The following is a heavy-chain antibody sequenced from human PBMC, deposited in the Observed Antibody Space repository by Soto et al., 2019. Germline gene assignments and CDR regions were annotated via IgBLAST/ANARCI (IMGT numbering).Heavy chain of an antibody. D-gene: IGHD3-10*01. CDR3: AREFGFGELYFDY. CDR2: IYYSGST. CDR1: GGSIGSGGYY. J-gene: IGHJ4*02. V-gene: IGHV4-31*03. Sequence: SETLSLTCTVSGGSIGSGGYYWSWIRQHPGKGLEWIGYIYYSGSTYYNPSLKSRVTISVDTSKNQFFLKLSSVTAADTAVYYCAREFGFGELYFDYWGQGTLVTVSS.